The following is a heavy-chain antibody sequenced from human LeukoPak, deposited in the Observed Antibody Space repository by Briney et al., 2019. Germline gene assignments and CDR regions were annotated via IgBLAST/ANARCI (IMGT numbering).Heavy chain of an antibody. Sequence: GGSLRLSCAASGFTFSSYAMSWVRQAPGKGLEWVPAISGSGLSTYYADSVKGRFTISRDNSKNTLYLQMNSLRAEDTALYYCAKDPEAMVISYYFDYWGQVTLVTVSS. CDR1: GFTFSSYA. D-gene: IGHD5-18*01. CDR3: AKDPEAMVISYYFDY. J-gene: IGHJ4*02. V-gene: IGHV3-23*01. CDR2: ISGSGLST.